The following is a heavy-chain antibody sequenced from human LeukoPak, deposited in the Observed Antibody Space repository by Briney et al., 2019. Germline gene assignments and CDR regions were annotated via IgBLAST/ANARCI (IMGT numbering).Heavy chain of an antibody. CDR3: VRRAGNTRAFDI. V-gene: IGHV4-61*02. J-gene: IGHJ3*02. CDR1: GGSISSGSYY. Sequence: SETLSLTCTVSGGSISSGSYYWSWIRQPAGKGLEWIGRIYTSGSTNYNPSLKSRVTISVDTSKNQFSLKLSSVTAADTAVYYCVRRAGNTRAFDIWGQGTMVTVSS. D-gene: IGHD2/OR15-2a*01. CDR2: IYTSGST.